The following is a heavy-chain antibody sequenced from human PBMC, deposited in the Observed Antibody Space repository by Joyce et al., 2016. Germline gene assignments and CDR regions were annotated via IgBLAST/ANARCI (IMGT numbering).Heavy chain of an antibody. J-gene: IGHJ4*02. V-gene: IGHV3-21*01. D-gene: IGHD5-12*01. CDR3: AREIPGYTGYVGY. CDR2: NSRSSRNI. CDR1: GFSFSNNN. Sequence: DVHLVESGGGLVKPGGSLRLSCAASGFSFSNNNMNWVRQAPGKGLEWVSSNSRSSRNIYYADSMRGRFTISRDNAKNSVYLQMNSLRVEDTAVYYCAREIPGYTGYVGYWGQGTVVTVSS.